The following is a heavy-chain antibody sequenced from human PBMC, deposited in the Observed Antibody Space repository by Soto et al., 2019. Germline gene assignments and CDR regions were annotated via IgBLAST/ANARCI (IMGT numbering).Heavy chain of an antibody. CDR1: GFTFSSYW. J-gene: IGHJ4*02. CDR3: AREPYYYDSSGGFDY. D-gene: IGHD3-22*01. CDR2: INSDGSST. V-gene: IGHV3-74*01. Sequence: GGSLRLSCAASGFTFSSYWMHWVRQAPGKGLVWVSRINSDGSSTSYADSVKGRFTISRDNAKNTLYLQMNSLRAEDTAVYYCAREPYYYDSSGGFDYWGQGTLVTVSS.